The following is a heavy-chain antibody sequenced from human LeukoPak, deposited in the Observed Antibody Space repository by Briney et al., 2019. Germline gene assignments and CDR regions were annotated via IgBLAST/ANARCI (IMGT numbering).Heavy chain of an antibody. CDR3: ARPGYCSGGSCADWFDS. Sequence: ASVKVSCKPSGYTFTAYYVHWMRQAPGQGLEWMGWIDPNTAGTNFAQKFQGRVSMTRDTSNNTAYLELSRLRSDDTAVYYCARPGYCSGGSCADWFDSWGQGTLVTVSS. V-gene: IGHV1-2*02. D-gene: IGHD2-15*01. J-gene: IGHJ5*01. CDR1: GYTFTAYY. CDR2: IDPNTAGT.